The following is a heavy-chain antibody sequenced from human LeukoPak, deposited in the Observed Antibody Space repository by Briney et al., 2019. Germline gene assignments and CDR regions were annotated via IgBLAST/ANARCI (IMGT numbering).Heavy chain of an antibody. CDR2: IIPIFGTA. CDR1: GGTFSSYA. CDR3: ARGRYDSSGYYPNTYFQH. J-gene: IGHJ1*01. D-gene: IGHD3-22*01. Sequence: GASVKVSCKASGGTFSSYAISWVRQAPGQGLEWMGGIIPIFGTANYAQKFQGRVTITTDKSTTTAYMELSSLRSEDTAVYYCARGRYDSSGYYPNTYFQHWGQGTLVTVSS. V-gene: IGHV1-69*05.